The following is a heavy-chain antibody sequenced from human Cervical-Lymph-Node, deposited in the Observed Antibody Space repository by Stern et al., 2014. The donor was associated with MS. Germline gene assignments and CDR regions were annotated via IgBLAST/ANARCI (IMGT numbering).Heavy chain of an antibody. J-gene: IGHJ6*02. CDR3: ARGRFLEWLLYYYYGMDV. CDR2: IIPIFGTA. D-gene: IGHD3-3*01. Sequence: QVQLVQSGAEVKKPGSSVKVSCKASGGTFSSYAISWVRQAPGQGLEWMGGIIPIFGTANYAQKFQGRVTITADESTSTAYMELSSLRSEDTAVYYCARGRFLEWLLYYYYGMDVWGQGTTVTVSS. CDR1: GGTFSSYA. V-gene: IGHV1-69*12.